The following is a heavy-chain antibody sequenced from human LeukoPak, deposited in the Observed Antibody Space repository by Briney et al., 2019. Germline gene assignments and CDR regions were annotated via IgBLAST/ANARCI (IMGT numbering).Heavy chain of an antibody. J-gene: IGHJ4*02. CDR2: INQDGTEK. V-gene: IGHV3-7*01. Sequence: GGSLRLSCAASGFTFSSYSMNWVRQLPGKGLEWVANINQDGTEKYYVDSVKGRFTISRDNAKNSLDLQMNSLRVEDTAIYYCVKVAKYYYGSETYYFFEHWGQGTPVTASS. D-gene: IGHD3-10*01. CDR3: VKVAKYYYGSETYYFFEH. CDR1: GFTFSSYS.